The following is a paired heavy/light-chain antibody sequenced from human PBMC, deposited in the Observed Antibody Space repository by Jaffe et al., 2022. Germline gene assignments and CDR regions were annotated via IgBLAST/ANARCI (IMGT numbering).Heavy chain of an antibody. V-gene: IGHV3-21*01. Sequence: EVQVVESGGGLVKPGGSLRLSCAGSGFTFSSYSMNWVRQAPGKGLEWVSSISISSSYIYYADSVKGRFTISRDNAKNSLHLQMNSLTVEDTAVYYCAREGSCTGGVCLTDYWGQGTLVTVSS. D-gene: IGHD2-8*02. CDR1: GFTFSSYS. CDR2: ISISSSYI. CDR3: AREGSCTGGVCLTDY. J-gene: IGHJ4*02.
Light chain of an antibody. Sequence: QPVLTQSSSASASLGSSVKLTCTLSSGHSSNIIAWHQQQPGKAPRYLMKIEGSGSYNKGSGVPDRLSGSSSGADRYLTISNLQSEDEADYYCETWDSKNHVFGTGTKVTVL. CDR1: SGHSSNI. V-gene: IGLV4-60*03. CDR2: IEGSGSY. CDR3: ETWDSKNHV. J-gene: IGLJ1*01.